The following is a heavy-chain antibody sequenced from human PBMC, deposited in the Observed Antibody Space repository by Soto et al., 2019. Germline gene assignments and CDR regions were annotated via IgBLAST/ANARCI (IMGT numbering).Heavy chain of an antibody. D-gene: IGHD3-3*01. Sequence: SVKASCKASGGTFSSYAISWVRQAPGQGLEWMGGIIPIFGTANYAQKFQGRVTITADKSTSTAYMELSSLRSEDTAVYYCAKQDFWSGYSGAYYYGMDVWGQGTTVTVSS. CDR3: AKQDFWSGYSGAYYYGMDV. CDR1: GGTFSSYA. CDR2: IIPIFGTA. J-gene: IGHJ6*02. V-gene: IGHV1-69*06.